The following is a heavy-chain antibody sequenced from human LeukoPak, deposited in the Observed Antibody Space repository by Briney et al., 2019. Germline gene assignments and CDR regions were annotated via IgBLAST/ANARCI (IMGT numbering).Heavy chain of an antibody. J-gene: IGHJ4*02. D-gene: IGHD3-22*01. Sequence: SETLSLTCTVSGGSISSGSYYWSWIRQPAGKGLEWIGRIYTSGSTNYNPSLKSRVTISVDTSKNQFSLKLSSVTAADTAVYYCAGDSSGYYYFHYWGQGTLVTVSS. CDR2: IYTSGST. CDR1: GGSISSGSYY. V-gene: IGHV4-61*02. CDR3: AGDSSGYYYFHY.